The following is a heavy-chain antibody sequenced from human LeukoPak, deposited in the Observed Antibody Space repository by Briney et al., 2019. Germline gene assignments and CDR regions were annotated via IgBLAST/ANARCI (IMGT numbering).Heavy chain of an antibody. CDR3: ARRGSGWYYFDY. CDR2: IYYSGST. V-gene: IGHV4-39*01. J-gene: IGHJ4*02. Sequence: SETLSLTCAVYGGSFSGYYWGWIRLPPGKGLEWIGSIYYSGSTYYNPSLKSRVTISVDTSKNQFSLKLSSVTAADTAVYYCARRGSGWYYFDYWGQGTLVTVSS. D-gene: IGHD6-19*01. CDR1: GGSFSGYY.